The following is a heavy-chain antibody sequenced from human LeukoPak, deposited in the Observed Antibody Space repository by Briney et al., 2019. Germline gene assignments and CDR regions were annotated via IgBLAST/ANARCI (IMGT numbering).Heavy chain of an antibody. J-gene: IGHJ4*02. V-gene: IGHV3-9*03. CDR1: GFTFDDYA. CDR2: ISWNSGSI. CDR3: AKAGYSYGPYSCYFDY. D-gene: IGHD5-18*01. Sequence: GRPLRLSCAASGFTFDDYAMHWVRQAPGKGLEWVSGISWNSGSIGFADSVKGRFTISRDNAKNSLYLQMNSLRAEDMALYYCAKAGYSYGPYSCYFDYWGQGTLVTVSS.